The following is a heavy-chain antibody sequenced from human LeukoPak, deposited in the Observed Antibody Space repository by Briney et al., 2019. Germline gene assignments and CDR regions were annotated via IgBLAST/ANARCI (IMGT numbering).Heavy chain of an antibody. CDR1: GLTFSNYG. Sequence: GGSLRLSCAASGLTFSNYGMHWVRQAPGKGLEWVAGISYDEMYQYYADSVKGRFTISRDNSKNTLFLQMNSLRAEDTAIYYCAKDRDYYGSGSDYWGQGTLVTVSS. J-gene: IGHJ4*02. CDR3: AKDRDYYGSGSDY. D-gene: IGHD3-10*01. V-gene: IGHV3-30*18. CDR2: ISYDEMYQ.